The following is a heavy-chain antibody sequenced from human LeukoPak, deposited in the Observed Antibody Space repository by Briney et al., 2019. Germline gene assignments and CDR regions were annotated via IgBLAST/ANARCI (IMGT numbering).Heavy chain of an antibody. CDR2: VYASRST. V-gene: IGHV4-4*07. D-gene: IGHD1-26*01. CDR1: GGSIETYY. J-gene: IGHJ2*01. CDR3: ARAYSDVSYNYWYFVL. Sequence: SETLSLTCTVSGGSIETYYWSWIRQPAGKGLEWIGCVYASRSTDYNPSLKSRVTMSVDTSKNQFSLKLTSVTAADAAVYFCARAYSDVSYNYWYFVLWGRGTLVTVSS.